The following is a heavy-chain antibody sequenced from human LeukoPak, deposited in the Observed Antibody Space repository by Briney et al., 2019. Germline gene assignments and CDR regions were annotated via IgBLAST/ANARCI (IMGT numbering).Heavy chain of an antibody. V-gene: IGHV4-59*01. J-gene: IGHJ2*01. D-gene: IGHD1-26*01. CDR3: ARVGSYCFDL. Sequence: SETLSLTCAVSGGSISTYYWTWIRQPPGKVLEWIGYVDYSGSTNSNPSLKSRVTLSVDSSRNQFSLKVNSVTAADTAVYYCARVGSYCFDLWGRGTLVTVSS. CDR2: VDYSGST. CDR1: GGSISTYY.